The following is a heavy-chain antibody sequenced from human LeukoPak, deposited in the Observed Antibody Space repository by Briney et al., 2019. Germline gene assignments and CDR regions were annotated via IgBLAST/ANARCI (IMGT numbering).Heavy chain of an antibody. CDR2: IYYSGST. V-gene: IGHV4-31*03. Sequence: PSQTLSLTCTVSGGSISSGGYYWSWIRQHPGKGLEWIGYIYYSGSTYYNPSLKSRVTISVDTSKSQFSLKLSSVTAADTAVYYCARVGELEPFDYWGQGTLVTVSS. CDR3: ARVGELEPFDY. D-gene: IGHD1-1*01. J-gene: IGHJ4*02. CDR1: GGSISSGGYY.